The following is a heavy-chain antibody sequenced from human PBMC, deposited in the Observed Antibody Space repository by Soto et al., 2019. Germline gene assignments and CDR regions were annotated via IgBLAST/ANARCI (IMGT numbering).Heavy chain of an antibody. Sequence: RASVKVSCKASGYTFTSYGISWVRQAPGQGLEWMGRISAYNGNTNYAQKLQGRVTMTTDTSTSTAYMELRSLRSDDTAVYYCARDNPSYYDFWSGYSDDAFDIWGQGTMVTVSS. CDR3: ARDNPSYYDFWSGYSDDAFDI. CDR1: GYTFTSYG. J-gene: IGHJ3*02. V-gene: IGHV1-18*01. D-gene: IGHD3-3*01. CDR2: ISAYNGNT.